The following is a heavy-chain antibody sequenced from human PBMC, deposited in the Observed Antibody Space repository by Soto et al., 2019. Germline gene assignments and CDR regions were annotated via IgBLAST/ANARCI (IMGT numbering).Heavy chain of an antibody. V-gene: IGHV3-30*03. CDR1: GFPFTTYG. Sequence: QVQLVESGGGVVQPGRSLRLSCAASGFPFTTYGMHWVREGPGKGLEWVAVISYDGSNKYYADSVKGRFTISRDNSKNTLYLQMNSLRPEDTALYYCVGGQDYCDSRGQGTLVTVSS. CDR3: VGGQDYCDS. D-gene: IGHD3-10*01. CDR2: ISYDGSNK. J-gene: IGHJ4*02.